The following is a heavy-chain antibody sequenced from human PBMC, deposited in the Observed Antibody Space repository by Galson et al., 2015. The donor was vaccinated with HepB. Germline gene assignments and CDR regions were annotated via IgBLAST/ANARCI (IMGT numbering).Heavy chain of an antibody. Sequence: LSLTCAVSGGSISSSNWWSWVRQPPGKGLEWIGEIYHSGSTNYNPSLKSRVTISVDKSKNQFSLKLSSVTAAGTAVYYCARGAVPGRNYYMDVWGKGTTVTVSS. D-gene: IGHD6-19*01. V-gene: IGHV4-4*02. J-gene: IGHJ6*03. CDR3: ARGAVPGRNYYMDV. CDR2: IYHSGST. CDR1: GGSISSSNW.